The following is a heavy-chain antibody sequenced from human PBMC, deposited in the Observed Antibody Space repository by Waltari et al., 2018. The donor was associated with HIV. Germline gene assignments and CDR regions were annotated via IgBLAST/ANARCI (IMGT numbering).Heavy chain of an antibody. CDR3: ARSYDYGGNPIYYGMDV. Sequence: QVQLVQSGAEVKKPGASVKVSCKASGYTFTSYDINWGRQATGQGLEWMGWMNPNSGNTAYAQKFQGRVIMTRNTSISTAYMELSSLRSEDTAVYYCARSYDYGGNPIYYGMDVWGQGTTVTVSS. CDR2: MNPNSGNT. V-gene: IGHV1-8*01. CDR1: GYTFTSYD. J-gene: IGHJ6*02. D-gene: IGHD4-17*01.